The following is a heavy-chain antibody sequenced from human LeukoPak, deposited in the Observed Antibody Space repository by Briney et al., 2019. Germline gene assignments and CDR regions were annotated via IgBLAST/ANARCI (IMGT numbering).Heavy chain of an antibody. CDR1: GGSISNYY. D-gene: IGHD3-10*01. Sequence: SETLSLTCTVSGGSISNYYWSWIRQPPGKGLEWIGHIYYSGATKYNPSLKSRITISVDTSKNQFSLMLSSVTAADTAVYYCARFRITVVRGGKYYFDYWGQGTLVTVSS. V-gene: IGHV4-59*08. CDR3: ARFRITVVRGGKYYFDY. CDR2: IYYSGAT. J-gene: IGHJ4*02.